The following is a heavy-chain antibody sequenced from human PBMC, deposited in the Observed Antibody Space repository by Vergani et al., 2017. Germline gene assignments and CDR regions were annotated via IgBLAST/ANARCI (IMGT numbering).Heavy chain of an antibody. CDR3: ARWSGYDFYYYYYGMDV. D-gene: IGHD5-12*01. J-gene: IGHJ6*02. V-gene: IGHV4-34*01. CDR1: GGSFSGYY. CDR2: INHSGST. Sequence: QVQLQQWGAGLLKPSETLSLTCAVYGGSFSGYYWSWIRQPPGKGLEWIGEINHSGSTNYNPSLKSRVTISVDTSKNQFSLKLSSVTAADTAVYYCARWSGYDFYYYYYGMDVWGQGP.